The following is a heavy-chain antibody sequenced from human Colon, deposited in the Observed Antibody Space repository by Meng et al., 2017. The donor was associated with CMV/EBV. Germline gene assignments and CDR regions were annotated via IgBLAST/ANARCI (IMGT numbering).Heavy chain of an antibody. V-gene: IGHV1-24*01. CDR2: FDAEEGER. CDR3: ATVGGNAGSYYYGLDV. D-gene: IGHD4-23*01. CDR1: GNTVSELS. Sequence: ASVTVSCKVSGNTVSELSMHWVRQAPGKGLEWVGGFDAEEGERVYAQKFRGRVMVTEDTSTHTAYMQLSSLRSEDTAVYYCATVGGNAGSYYYGLDVWGQGTTVTVSS. J-gene: IGHJ6*02.